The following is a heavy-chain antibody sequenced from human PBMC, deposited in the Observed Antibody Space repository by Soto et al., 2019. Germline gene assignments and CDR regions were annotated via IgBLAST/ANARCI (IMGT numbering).Heavy chain of an antibody. CDR2: IKQDGSEK. D-gene: IGHD2-15*01. CDR1: GFTFSGYW. CDR3: ARDRLGDIVVVVAATPFDY. V-gene: IGHV3-7*01. Sequence: GGSLRLSCAASGFTFSGYWMSWVRQAPGKGLEWVANIKQDGSEKYYVDSVKGRFTISRDNAKNSLYLQMNSLRAEDTAVYYCARDRLGDIVVVVAATPFDYWGQGTLVTVSS. J-gene: IGHJ4*02.